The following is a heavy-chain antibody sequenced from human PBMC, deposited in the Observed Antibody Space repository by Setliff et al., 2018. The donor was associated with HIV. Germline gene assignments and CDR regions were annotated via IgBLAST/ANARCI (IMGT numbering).Heavy chain of an antibody. CDR1: DQLISSGYY. J-gene: IGHJ2*01. Sequence: PSETLSLTCAIPDQLISSGYYWGWIRQPPGKGLEWIGSIFHSAATNYNPSLKSRVTISIDTSKNQFSLKLSSVTAADTAVYYCARSHYGMMGNWYFDLWGRGTLVTVSS. V-gene: IGHV4-38-2*01. CDR3: ARSHYGMMGNWYFDL. CDR2: IFHSAAT. D-gene: IGHD3-10*01.